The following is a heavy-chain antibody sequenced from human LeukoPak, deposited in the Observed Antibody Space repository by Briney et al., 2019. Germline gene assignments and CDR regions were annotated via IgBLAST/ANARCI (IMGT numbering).Heavy chain of an antibody. J-gene: IGHJ4*02. D-gene: IGHD3-22*01. CDR1: GFTFSTYS. Sequence: PGGSLRLSCAASGFTFSTYSMTWVRQAPGKGLEWVSSISSSGSFKYYTDSVRGRFTIYRDNAKNSLYLQMNSLGAEDRAVYYCARGQTGYYDSSGYYYVYWGQGTLVAVSS. CDR2: ISSSGSFK. CDR3: ARGQTGYYDSSGYYYVY. V-gene: IGHV3-21*01.